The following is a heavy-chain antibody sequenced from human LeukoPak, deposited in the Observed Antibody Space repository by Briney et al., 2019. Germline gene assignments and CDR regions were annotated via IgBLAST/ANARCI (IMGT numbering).Heavy chain of an antibody. CDR1: GDSVSSSSAV. D-gene: IGHD6-19*01. V-gene: IGHV6-1*01. J-gene: IGHJ4*02. Sequence: SQTLSLTCAISGDSVSSSSAVWTWIRQSPSRGLEWLGRTYYRSKWYNDYAVSVKSRITINPDTSKNHFSLQLNSVTPEDTAVYYCARESASGWAEYWGRGTLVTVSS. CDR2: TYYRSKWYN. CDR3: ARESASGWAEY.